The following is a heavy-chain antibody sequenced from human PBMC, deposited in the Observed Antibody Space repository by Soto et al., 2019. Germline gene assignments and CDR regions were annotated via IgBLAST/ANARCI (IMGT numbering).Heavy chain of an antibody. CDR3: AKGGRQWLVTSDFNY. CDR2: VSHDGRNT. D-gene: IGHD6-19*01. CDR1: GFTFSDYA. J-gene: IGHJ4*02. Sequence: VQLVESGGGVVQPGRSLRLSCAASGFTFSDYAMHWVRQAPGKGLEWVAVVSHDGRNTHYADSVKGRFTISRDSYKYTVAREMTSLRAEDTAVYYRAKGGRQWLVTSDFNYWGQGALVTVSS. V-gene: IGHV3-30*18.